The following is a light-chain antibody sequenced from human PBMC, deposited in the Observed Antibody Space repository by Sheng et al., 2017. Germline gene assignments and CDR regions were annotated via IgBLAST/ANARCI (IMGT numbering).Light chain of an antibody. V-gene: IGKV3-15*01. CDR1: QSVDSN. CDR2: GTS. J-gene: IGKJ4*01. Sequence: EIVMTQSPATLSVSPGERATLSCRASQSVDSNLAWYQQKPGQAPRLLIYGTSTRAIGIPARFSGSGSGTEFILIISSLQSEDFAFYYCQQYNDWPLTFGGGTKVEIK. CDR3: QQYNDWPLT.